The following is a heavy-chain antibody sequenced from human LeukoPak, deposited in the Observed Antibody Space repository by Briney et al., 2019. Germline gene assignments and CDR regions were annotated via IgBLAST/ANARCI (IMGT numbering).Heavy chain of an antibody. Sequence: GGSLRLSCAASGFTFSNYWMHWVRQAPGKGLVWVSRINNDGSSTDYADSVKGRFTISRDNAKNSLYLQMNSLRAEDTAVYYCARDLSLIIRAFDIWGQGTMVTVSS. J-gene: IGHJ3*02. CDR3: ARDLSLIIRAFDI. D-gene: IGHD3-16*01. CDR2: INNDGSST. CDR1: GFTFSNYW. V-gene: IGHV3-74*01.